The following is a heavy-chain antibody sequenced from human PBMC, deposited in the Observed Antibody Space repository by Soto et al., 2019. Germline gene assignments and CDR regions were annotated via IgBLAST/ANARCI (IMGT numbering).Heavy chain of an antibody. Sequence: DVQVLESGGDLVQPGGSLRLSCAASGFTFSSYAMSWVRQAPGKGLEWVSSVSAGGDMTYYSDSVKGRFTISRDNSNNALFLQMNSLRIEDTGLSYCARGDRGGSGSPASYYYSGLDVWGQGTTVTVS. CDR1: GFTFSSYA. D-gene: IGHD3-10*01. CDR3: ARGDRGGSGSPASYYYSGLDV. J-gene: IGHJ6*02. V-gene: IGHV3-23*01. CDR2: VSAGGDMT.